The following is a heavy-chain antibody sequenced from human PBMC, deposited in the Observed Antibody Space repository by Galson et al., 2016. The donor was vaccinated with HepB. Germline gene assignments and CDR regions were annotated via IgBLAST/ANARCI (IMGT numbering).Heavy chain of an antibody. Sequence: CAISGDSVSSNSVVWNWIRQSPSRGLEWLGRTYYRSKWYNDYAVSVKSRITINPDTSKNQFSLQLSSVTPEDTAVYYCAREVRYSPSGGMDVWGQGTTVTVSS. J-gene: IGHJ6*02. CDR3: AREVRYSPSGGMDV. V-gene: IGHV6-1*01. CDR2: TYYRSKWYN. D-gene: IGHD3-9*01. CDR1: GDSVSSNSVV.